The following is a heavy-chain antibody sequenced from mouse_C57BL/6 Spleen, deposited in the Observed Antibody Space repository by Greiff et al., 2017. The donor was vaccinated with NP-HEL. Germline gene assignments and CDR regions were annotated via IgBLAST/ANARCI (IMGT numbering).Heavy chain of an antibody. J-gene: IGHJ2*01. V-gene: IGHV5-16*01. D-gene: IGHD1-1*01. CDR2: INYDGSST. CDR1: GFTFSDYY. CDR3: ARDYYVSSYDY. Sequence: EVKLMESEGGLVQPGSSMKLSCTASGFTFSDYYMAWVRQVPEKGLEWVANINYDGSSTYYLDSLKSRFIISRDNAKNILYLQMSSLKSEDTATYYCARDYYVSSYDYWGQGTTLTVSS.